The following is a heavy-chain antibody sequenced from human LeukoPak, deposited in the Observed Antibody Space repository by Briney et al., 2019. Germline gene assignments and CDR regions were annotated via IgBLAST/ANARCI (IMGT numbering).Heavy chain of an antibody. CDR1: GFTFSKAW. J-gene: IGHJ4*02. Sequence: GGSLILSCAASGFTFSKAWMNWVRQAPGRGLEWVGHIKSKTDGGTIDYAAPVKGRFTISRDDSKNRVYLQMNSLKTEDTAVYYCATVGYCSGTSCSGFDYWGQGTLVTVSS. V-gene: IGHV3-15*01. CDR2: IKSKTDGGTI. CDR3: ATVGYCSGTSCSGFDY. D-gene: IGHD2-2*01.